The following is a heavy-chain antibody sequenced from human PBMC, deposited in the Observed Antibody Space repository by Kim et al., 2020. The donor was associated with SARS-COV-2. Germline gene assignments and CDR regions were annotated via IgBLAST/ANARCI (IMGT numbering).Heavy chain of an antibody. D-gene: IGHD3-10*01. V-gene: IGHV3-33*01. CDR2: IRSGESKR. CDR1: GFTFSPFA. Sequence: GGSLRLSCTASGFTFSPFAMHWVRQAPGKGLEWVAVIRSGESKRYYAESVKDRFTISRDNSKNTLYLQMNSLRAEDTAIYFCARNYGSATMIGDVWGLGTVVTVSS. CDR3: ARNYGSATMIGDV. J-gene: IGHJ3*01.